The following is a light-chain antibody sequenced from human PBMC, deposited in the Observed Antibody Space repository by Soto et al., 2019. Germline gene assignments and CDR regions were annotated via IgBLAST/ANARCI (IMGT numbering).Light chain of an antibody. CDR1: STNIGSSS. CDR3: AAWDDRLMGV. J-gene: IGLJ1*01. CDR2: SNA. Sequence: QPVLTQPPSVSGTPGQTVTITCSGSSTNIGSSSVKWYQQFPGAAPKLLIYSNALRPSGIPNRFSGSKSGTSASLAISGLQPEDEADYYCAAWDDRLMGVFGPGTKLTVL. V-gene: IGLV1-44*01.